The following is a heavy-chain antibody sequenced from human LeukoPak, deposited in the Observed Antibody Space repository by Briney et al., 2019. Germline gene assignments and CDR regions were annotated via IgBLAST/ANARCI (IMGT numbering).Heavy chain of an antibody. J-gene: IGHJ4*02. CDR3: ARGSGWNNYFDF. V-gene: IGHV4-59*08. D-gene: IGHD6-19*01. CDR1: GGSTSSYY. Sequence: SETLSLTCTVSGGSTSSYYWNWIRQSPGRGLEWIGYISYGETTNYNPSLKSRVTISVATSKNQFSLKLTSVTAADTAVYYCARGSGWNNYFDFWGQGTLVTVSS. CDR2: ISYGETT.